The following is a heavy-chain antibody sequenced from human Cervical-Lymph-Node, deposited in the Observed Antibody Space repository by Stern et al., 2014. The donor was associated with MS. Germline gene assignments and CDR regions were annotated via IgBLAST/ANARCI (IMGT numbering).Heavy chain of an antibody. CDR3: ARGGSGWHWYFDF. J-gene: IGHJ2*01. D-gene: IGHD6-19*01. CDR2: IYYSGSA. Sequence: VQLVESGPGLVKPSETLSLTCTVSEGSIGTYYWSWMRQPPGKGQEWIGHIYYSGSAEYNPSLKSRVTISVDTSENQFSLKLTSVTAADTAVYYCARGGSGWHWYFDFWGRGTLVTVSS. CDR1: EGSIGTYY. V-gene: IGHV4-59*01.